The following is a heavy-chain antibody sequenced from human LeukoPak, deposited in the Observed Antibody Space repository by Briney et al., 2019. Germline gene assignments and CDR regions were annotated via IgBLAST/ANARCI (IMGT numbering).Heavy chain of an antibody. CDR1: GYSFPNYW. CDR3: ARQGIMVAGAFDF. CDR2: IYPGDADT. Sequence: GESLKISCKGSGYSFPNYWIGWVRQMPGKGLEWMGIIYPGDADTRYSPSFQGQVTISADKSINTAFLQWSSLKAPDTAMYYCARQGIMVAGAFDFWGQGTVVTVSS. J-gene: IGHJ4*02. V-gene: IGHV5-51*01. D-gene: IGHD2-15*01.